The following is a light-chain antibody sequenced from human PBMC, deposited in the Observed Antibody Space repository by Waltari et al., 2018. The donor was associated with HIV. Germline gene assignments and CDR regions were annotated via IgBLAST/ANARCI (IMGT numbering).Light chain of an antibody. CDR3: AAWDDILSGWV. J-gene: IGLJ3*02. V-gene: IGLV1-47*01. CDR2: RDN. CDR1: SANIGNT. Sequence: QSVLTQPPSASGTPGQRVTISCSGSSANIGNTVYWYQQLPGTAPKPLVYRDNQRPSGVPDRFSGSSSGTSASLDVSGLRSEDEAKYFCAAWDDILSGWVFGGGTKLTVL.